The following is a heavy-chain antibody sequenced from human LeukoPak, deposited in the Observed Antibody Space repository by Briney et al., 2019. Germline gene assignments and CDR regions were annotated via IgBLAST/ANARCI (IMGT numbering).Heavy chain of an antibody. Sequence: PGGSLRLSCAASGFTFSSYSMNWVRQAPGKGLEWVSSISSSSSYIYYADSVKGRFTISRDNAKNSLYLQMNSLRAEDTAVYYCARGVYGDYGDDYWGQGTLVTVSS. CDR3: ARGVYGDYGDDY. CDR1: GFTFSSYS. V-gene: IGHV3-21*04. J-gene: IGHJ4*02. CDR2: ISSSSSYI. D-gene: IGHD4-17*01.